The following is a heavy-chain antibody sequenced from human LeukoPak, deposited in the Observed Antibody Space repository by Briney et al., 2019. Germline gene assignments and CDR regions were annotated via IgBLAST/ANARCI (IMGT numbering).Heavy chain of an antibody. CDR2: ISGSGGST. Sequence: GGSLRLSCAASGFTFSSYAMSWVRQAPGKGLEWVSAISGSGGSTYYADSVKGRFTISRDNSKNTLYLQMNSLRAEDTAVYYCAKVPDKITMIVVVTYFDYWGQGTLVTVSS. V-gene: IGHV3-23*01. CDR1: GFTFSSYA. D-gene: IGHD3-22*01. CDR3: AKVPDKITMIVVVTYFDY. J-gene: IGHJ4*02.